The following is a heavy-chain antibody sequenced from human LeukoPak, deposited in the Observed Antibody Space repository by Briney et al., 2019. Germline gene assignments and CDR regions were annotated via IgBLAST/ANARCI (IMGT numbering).Heavy chain of an antibody. V-gene: IGHV5-51*01. CDR2: IHPRDSDT. D-gene: IGHD6-19*01. CDR1: GYNFTTYW. Sequence: GESLKISCKGSGYNFTTYWIGWVRQMPGKGLEWMGIIHPRDSDTRYSPSFQGQVTISGDKSISTAFLQWSSLKASDTAMYYYARGDSSGWYLDFDYWGRGTLVTVSS. J-gene: IGHJ4*02. CDR3: ARGDSSGWYLDFDY.